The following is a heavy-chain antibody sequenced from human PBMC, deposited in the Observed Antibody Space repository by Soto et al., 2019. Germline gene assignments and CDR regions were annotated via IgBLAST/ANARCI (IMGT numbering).Heavy chain of an antibody. CDR3: ARGENTALDY. V-gene: IGHV3-30-3*01. D-gene: IGHD5-18*01. CDR2: ISYDGSNK. J-gene: IGHJ4*02. Sequence: GSLILSCASSGGTFSRYAMHWVRQAPGKGLEWVAVISYDGSNKYYADSVKGRFTISRDNSKNTLYLQMNSLRAEDTAVYYCARGENTALDYWGQGTLVTVSS. CDR1: GGTFSRYA.